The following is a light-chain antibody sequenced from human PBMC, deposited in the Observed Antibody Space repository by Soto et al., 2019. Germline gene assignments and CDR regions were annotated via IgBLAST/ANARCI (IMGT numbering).Light chain of an antibody. CDR3: QHRSNWWT. J-gene: IGKJ1*01. CDR2: DAS. V-gene: IGKV3-11*01. CDR1: QSISSY. Sequence: EIVLTQSPATLSLSPGERATLSCRASQSISSYLAWYQQKPGQPPRLLIYDASNRATGIPARFSGSGSGTGFTLTISSLDPEDFAVYYCQHRSNWWTFGQGTKVEIK.